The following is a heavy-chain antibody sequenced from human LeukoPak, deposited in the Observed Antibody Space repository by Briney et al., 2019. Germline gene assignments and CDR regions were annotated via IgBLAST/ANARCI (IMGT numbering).Heavy chain of an antibody. Sequence: GGSLRLSCAASGFTFSSYEMNWVRQAPGKGLEWVSCISSSGSTIYYADSVKGRFTISRDNAKNSLYLQMNSLRAEDTAVYYCARDTRMVYPRRDWTHFDYWGQGTLVTVSS. D-gene: IGHD2-8*01. J-gene: IGHJ4*02. CDR1: GFTFSSYE. CDR3: ARDTRMVYPRRDWTHFDY. CDR2: ISSSGSTI. V-gene: IGHV3-48*03.